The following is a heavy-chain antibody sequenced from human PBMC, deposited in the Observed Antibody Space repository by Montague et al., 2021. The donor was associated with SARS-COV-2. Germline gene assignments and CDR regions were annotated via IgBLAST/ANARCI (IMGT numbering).Heavy chain of an antibody. CDR3: ARGIPPVY. CDR2: ISSTTIYT. V-gene: IGHV3-11*05. Sequence: FLRLSCAASGFPFSDFYMSWIRQAPGKGLECVSYISSTTIYTNYADSVKGRFTISRDNAKNSLYLQMNSLRAEDTAVYYCARGIPPVYWGQGTLVTVSS. D-gene: IGHD1-14*01. CDR1: GFPFSDFY. J-gene: IGHJ4*02.